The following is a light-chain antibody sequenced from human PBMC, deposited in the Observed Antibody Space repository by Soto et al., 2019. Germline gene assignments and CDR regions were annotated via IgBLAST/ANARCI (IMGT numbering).Light chain of an antibody. J-gene: IGLJ1*01. CDR2: DND. CDR3: GTGDGSLSAGGV. V-gene: IGLV1-51*01. CDR1: SSSIGSNY. Sequence: QSVLTQPPSASGTPGQRVTISCSGSSSSIGSNYVYWYQQVPGTAPQLFIFDNDERPSGIPDRFSGSNSGTSTTLAITGLQTGDEADYYCGTGDGSLSAGGVFGTGTKLTVL.